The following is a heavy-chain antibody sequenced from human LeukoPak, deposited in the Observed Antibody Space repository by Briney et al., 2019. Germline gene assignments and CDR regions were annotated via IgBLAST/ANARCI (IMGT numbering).Heavy chain of an antibody. J-gene: IGHJ4*02. CDR3: AKLGDIFSGYYTYYFDY. D-gene: IGHD3-9*01. V-gene: IGHV3-23*01. CDR2: MSGSGGKT. CDR1: GFTFTNYA. Sequence: GGSLRLSCAAFGFTFTNYAMSWVRQAPGKGLEWVSSMSGSGGKTYYADSVKGRFTISRDNSKNTLYLQMNSLRADDTAVYYCAKLGDIFSGYYTYYFDYWGQGTLVTVSS.